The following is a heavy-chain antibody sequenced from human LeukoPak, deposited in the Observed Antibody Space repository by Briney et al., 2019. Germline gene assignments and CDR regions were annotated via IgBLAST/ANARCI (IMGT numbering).Heavy chain of an antibody. CDR1: GYSISSGYY. CDR2: IYHSGST. Sequence: SETLSLTCTVSGYSISSGYYWGWIRQPPGKGLEWIGSIYHSGSTYYNPSLKSRVTISVDTSKNQFSLKLSSVTAADTAVYYCARTITIRGLIFDYWGQGTLVTVSS. V-gene: IGHV4-38-2*02. CDR3: ARTITIRGLIFDY. J-gene: IGHJ4*02. D-gene: IGHD3-10*01.